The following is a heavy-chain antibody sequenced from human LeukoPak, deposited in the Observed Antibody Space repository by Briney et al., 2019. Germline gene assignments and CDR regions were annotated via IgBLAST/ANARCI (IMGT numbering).Heavy chain of an antibody. Sequence: PGGSLRLSCAASGFTVSSNYMSWVRQAPGKGLEWVSVIYSGGSTYYADSVKSRFTISRDNSKNTLYLQMNSLRAEDTAVYYCARWLGSGYDSSGYYYYYGMDVWGQGTTVTVSS. CDR3: ARWLGSGYDSSGYYYYYGMDV. J-gene: IGHJ6*02. V-gene: IGHV3-66*01. D-gene: IGHD3-22*01. CDR1: GFTVSSNY. CDR2: IYSGGST.